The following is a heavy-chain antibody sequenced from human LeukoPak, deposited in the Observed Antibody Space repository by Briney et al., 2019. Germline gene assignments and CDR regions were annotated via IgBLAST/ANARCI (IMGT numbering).Heavy chain of an antibody. CDR1: GFSLSTTGVG. J-gene: IGHJ4*02. CDR3: AHVPACSGGTCYPYYFDY. V-gene: IGHV2-5*02. D-gene: IGHD2-15*01. CDR2: IYWDDDK. Sequence: SGPTLVNPTQTLTLTCTFSGFSLSTTGVGVGWIRQPPGKALEWLALIYWDDDKRYSPSLKSRLTITKDTSKNQVVLTMTNLDPVDSATYYCAHVPACSGGTCYPYYFDYWGQGTLVTVSS.